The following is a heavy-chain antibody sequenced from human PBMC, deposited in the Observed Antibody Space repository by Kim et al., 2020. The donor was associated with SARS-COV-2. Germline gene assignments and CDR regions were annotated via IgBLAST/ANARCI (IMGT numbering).Heavy chain of an antibody. D-gene: IGHD2-2*01. CDR3: ARGRLVVVPAAVSGWFDP. J-gene: IGHJ5*02. V-gene: IGHV4-31*02. Sequence: KSRVTRSVDTSKNQFSLKLSSVTAADTAVYYCARGRLVVVPAAVSGWFDPWGQGTLVTVSS.